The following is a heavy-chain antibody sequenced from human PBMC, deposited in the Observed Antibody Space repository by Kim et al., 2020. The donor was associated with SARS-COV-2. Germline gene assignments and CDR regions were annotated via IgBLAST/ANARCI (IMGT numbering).Heavy chain of an antibody. D-gene: IGHD3-10*01. V-gene: IGHV3-30*18. CDR3: AKDLRYYYGSGTYPRDNYYYYGMDV. CDR1: GFTFSSYG. Sequence: GGSQRLSCAASGFTFSSYGMHWVRQAPGKGLEWVAVISYDGSNKYYADSVKGRFTISRDNSKNTLYLQMNSLRAEDTAVYYCAKDLRYYYGSGTYPRDNYYYYGMDVWGQGTTVTVSS. J-gene: IGHJ6*02. CDR2: ISYDGSNK.